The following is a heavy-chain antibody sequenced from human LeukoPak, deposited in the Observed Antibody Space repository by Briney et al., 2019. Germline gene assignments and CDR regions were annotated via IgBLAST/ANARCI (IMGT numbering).Heavy chain of an antibody. D-gene: IGHD3-22*01. CDR1: GGSFGGYY. CDR2: INHSGST. CDR3: ARAGPGDDYYDSSPFYFDY. V-gene: IGHV4-34*01. Sequence: SETLSLTCAVYGGSFGGYYWSWIRQPPGKGLEWIGEINHSGSTNYNPSLKSRVTISVDTSKNQFSLKLSSVTAADTAVYYCARAGPGDDYYDSSPFYFDYWGQGTLVTVSS. J-gene: IGHJ4*02.